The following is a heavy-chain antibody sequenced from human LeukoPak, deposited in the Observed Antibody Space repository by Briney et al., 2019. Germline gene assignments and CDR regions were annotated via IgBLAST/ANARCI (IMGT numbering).Heavy chain of an antibody. J-gene: IGHJ6*02. CDR3: ARVHRFVRYGSGSYYPIEGGMDV. Sequence: ASVKVSCKASGYTFTSYAMHWVRQAPGQRLEWMGWINAGNGNTKYSQKFQGRVTITRDTSASTAYMELSSLRSEDTAVYYCARVHRFVRYGSGSYYPIEGGMDVWGQGTTVTVSS. CDR2: INAGNGNT. D-gene: IGHD3-10*01. CDR1: GYTFTSYA. V-gene: IGHV1-3*01.